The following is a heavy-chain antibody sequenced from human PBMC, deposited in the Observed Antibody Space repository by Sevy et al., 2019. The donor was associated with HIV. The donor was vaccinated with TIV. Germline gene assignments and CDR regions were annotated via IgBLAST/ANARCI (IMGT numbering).Heavy chain of an antibody. D-gene: IGHD4-17*01. CDR2: IWFDGSNK. J-gene: IGHJ4*02. V-gene: IGHV3-33*01. CDR3: ARDLEFYDYGDYGPAFMPDY. CDR1: GFTFSTYG. Sequence: GGSLRLSCAASGFTFSTYGMHWVRQAPGKGLEWVAVIWFDGSNKYYADSVKGRFTIPRAIAKNTLHIQMNSLIAEDTAVYYCARDLEFYDYGDYGPAFMPDYWGQGTLVTVSS.